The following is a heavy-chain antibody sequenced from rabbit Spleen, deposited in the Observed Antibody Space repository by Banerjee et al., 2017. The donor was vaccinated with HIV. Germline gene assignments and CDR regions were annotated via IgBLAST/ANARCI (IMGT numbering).Heavy chain of an antibody. CDR1: GFSFSYKAI. J-gene: IGHJ6*01. V-gene: IGHV1S45*01. CDR3: ARDAGTSFSTYGMDL. CDR2: INTSSGNT. D-gene: IGHD8-1*01. Sequence: QEQLVESGGDLVKPEGSLTLTCTASGFSFSYKAIMCWVRQAPGKGLEWIACINTSSGNTVYANWAKGRFTISKTSSTTVTLQVTSLTVADTATYFCARDAGTSFSTYGMDLWGQGTLVTVS.